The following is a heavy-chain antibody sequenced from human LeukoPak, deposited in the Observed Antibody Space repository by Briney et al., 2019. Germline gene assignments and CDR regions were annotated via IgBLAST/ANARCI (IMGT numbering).Heavy chain of an antibody. Sequence: GGSLRLSCAASAFTFITYGMHWVRQAPGKGLEYVSVISSNGGSTYYADSVKGRFTISRDNSKNTLYLQMSSLRAEDTAVYYCVKGPIAARYFDYWGQGTLVTVSS. CDR2: ISSNGGST. V-gene: IGHV3-64D*09. D-gene: IGHD6-6*01. J-gene: IGHJ4*02. CDR1: AFTFITYG. CDR3: VKGPIAARYFDY.